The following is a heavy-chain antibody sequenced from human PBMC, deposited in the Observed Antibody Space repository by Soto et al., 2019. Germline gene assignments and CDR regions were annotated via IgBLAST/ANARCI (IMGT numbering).Heavy chain of an antibody. D-gene: IGHD7-27*01. CDR2: IYNGGST. CDR3: TRGPSGDKVDY. CDR1: GWSISSRNYY. V-gene: IGHV4-39*07. Sequence: SETLSLTCTVSGWSISSRNYYWAWIRRPPGKGLEWIGSIYNGGSTYNNPSLKSRVTISVDTSKNQFSLKLSSVSAADTAVYYCTRGPSGDKVDYWGQGTLVTVSS. J-gene: IGHJ4*02.